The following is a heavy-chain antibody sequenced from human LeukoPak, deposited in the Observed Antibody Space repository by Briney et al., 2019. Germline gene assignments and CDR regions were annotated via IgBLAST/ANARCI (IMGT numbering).Heavy chain of an antibody. V-gene: IGHV3-23*01. J-gene: IGHJ4*02. D-gene: IGHD1-14*01. CDR1: GFIFRSYD. CDR3: AKIINPIDS. Sequence: GGSLRLSCAASGFIFRSYDMSWVRQAPGKGLEWVSAISGSDGNTYYADPVKDRFTISRDNSKNTLFLQMNSLRAEDTAVYYCAKIINPIDSWGQGTLVTVSS. CDR2: ISGSDGNT.